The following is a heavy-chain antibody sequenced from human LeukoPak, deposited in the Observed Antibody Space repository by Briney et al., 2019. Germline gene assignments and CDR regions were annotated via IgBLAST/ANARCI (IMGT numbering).Heavy chain of an antibody. Sequence: GGSLRLSCAASGFTFDNYGMTWVRQAPGKGLEWVSSINWNGGGIGYADSVKGRFTISRDNAKNSLYLQMNSLRAEDTALYHCARGDYYGSQNWFDPWGQGTLVTVSS. CDR1: GFTFDNYG. V-gene: IGHV3-20*01. CDR2: INWNGGGI. CDR3: ARGDYYGSQNWFDP. J-gene: IGHJ5*02. D-gene: IGHD3-10*01.